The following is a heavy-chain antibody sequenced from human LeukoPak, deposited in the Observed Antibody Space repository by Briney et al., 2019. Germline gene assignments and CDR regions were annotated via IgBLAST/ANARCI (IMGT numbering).Heavy chain of an antibody. Sequence: PSETLSLTCAVYGGSFSVYYWSWIRQPPGKGLEWIGEINHSGSTNYNPSLKSRVTISVDTSKNQFSLKLSSVTAADTAVYYCARGRRFHYYYGSGSYRQYNWFDPWGQGTLVTVSS. J-gene: IGHJ5*02. CDR2: INHSGST. CDR3: ARGRRFHYYYGSGSYRQYNWFDP. D-gene: IGHD3-10*01. V-gene: IGHV4-34*01. CDR1: GGSFSVYY.